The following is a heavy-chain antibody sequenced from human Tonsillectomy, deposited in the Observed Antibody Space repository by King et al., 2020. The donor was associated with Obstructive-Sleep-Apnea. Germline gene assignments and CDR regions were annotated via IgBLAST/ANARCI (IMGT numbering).Heavy chain of an antibody. CDR2: IRYDGSHK. Sequence: QLVQSGGGVVQPGGSLRLSFAASGFTFINTGMHWFRQAPGKGLEWLSFIRYDGSHKYYADSVKGRFTISRDNAKNTLDLQMNSLRAEDTAMYYCAKGWGNYFDYWGQGTLVTVSS. J-gene: IGHJ4*02. D-gene: IGHD7-27*01. CDR3: AKGWGNYFDY. CDR1: GFTFINTG. V-gene: IGHV3-30*02.